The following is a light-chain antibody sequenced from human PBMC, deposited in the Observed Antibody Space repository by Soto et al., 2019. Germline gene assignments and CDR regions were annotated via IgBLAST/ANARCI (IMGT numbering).Light chain of an antibody. CDR2: GAS. CDR1: QSISRW. CDR3: LQYKRYRT. V-gene: IGKV1-5*01. Sequence: DIQMTQSPSTLSASVGDRVTITCRASQSISRWLAWYQQKPGEAPKLLIHGASSLESGVPSRFSGGGSGTEFTLTISRLQPDDFATYYCLQYKRYRTFCQGTKVDIK. J-gene: IGKJ1*01.